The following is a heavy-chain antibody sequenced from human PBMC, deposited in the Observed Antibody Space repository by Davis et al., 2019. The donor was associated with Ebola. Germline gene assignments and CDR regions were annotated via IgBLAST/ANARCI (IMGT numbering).Heavy chain of an antibody. CDR1: GGSISSSSYY. Sequence: PGGSLRLSCTVSGGSISSSSYYWSWIRQPPGKGLEWIGYIYYSGSTNYNPSLKSRVTISVDTSKNQFSLKLSSVTAADTAVYYCATRATDYWGQGTLVTVSS. CDR2: IYYSGST. J-gene: IGHJ4*02. V-gene: IGHV4-61*05. CDR3: ATRATDY.